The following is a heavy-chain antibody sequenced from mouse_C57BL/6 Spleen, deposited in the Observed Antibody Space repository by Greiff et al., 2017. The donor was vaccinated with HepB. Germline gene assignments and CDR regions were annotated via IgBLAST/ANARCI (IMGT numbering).Heavy chain of an antibody. J-gene: IGHJ2*01. D-gene: IGHD2-1*01. Sequence: EVQLQESGPELVKPGASVKMSCKASGYTFTDYNMHWVKQSHGKSLEWIGYINPNNGGTSYNQKFKGKATLTVNKSSSTAYMELRSLTSEDSAVYYCAPSTEYYFDYWGQGTTLTVSS. CDR2: INPNNGGT. V-gene: IGHV1-22*01. CDR3: APSTEYYFDY. CDR1: GYTFTDYN.